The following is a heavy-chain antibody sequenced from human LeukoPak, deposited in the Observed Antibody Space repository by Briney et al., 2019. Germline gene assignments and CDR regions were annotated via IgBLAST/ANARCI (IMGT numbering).Heavy chain of an antibody. CDR1: GFTFNNYA. CDR3: AKEPREYCSSTSCPNWFDS. D-gene: IGHD2-2*01. V-gene: IGHV3-23*01. CDR2: ISASGGTT. Sequence: GGSLRLSCAAPGFTFNNYALSWVRQAPGKGLEWVSAISASGGTTYYADSVKGRFTISRDNSENTLFLQMNSLRAEDTAVYYCAKEPREYCSSTSCPNWFDSWGQGTLVTVSS. J-gene: IGHJ5*01.